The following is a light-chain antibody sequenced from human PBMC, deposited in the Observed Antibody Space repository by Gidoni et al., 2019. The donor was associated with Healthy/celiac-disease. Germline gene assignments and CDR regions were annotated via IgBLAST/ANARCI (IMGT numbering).Light chain of an antibody. J-gene: IGKJ5*01. CDR3: QQYDNLQIT. V-gene: IGKV1-33*01. CDR1: QDISNY. Sequence: DIQMTQSPSSLSAAVGDRVTITCQASQDISNYLNWYQQKPGKAPKLLIYDASNLETGVPSRFSGSGSGTDFTFPISSLQPEDIATYSCQQYDNLQITFGQGTRLEIK. CDR2: DAS.